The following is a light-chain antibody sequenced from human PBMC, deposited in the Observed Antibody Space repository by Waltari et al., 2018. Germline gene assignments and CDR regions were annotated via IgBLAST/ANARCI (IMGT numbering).Light chain of an antibody. CDR1: QSISNW. CDR3: QQYENYSWT. Sequence: DIQMTQSPSTLSASVGDRVAITCRASQSISNWLAWYQQKPGKAPKLLIYDASNLKGGVPSRCSGSGSGIEFTLTISSLQPDDFATYYCQQYENYSWTFGQGTKVELK. CDR2: DAS. V-gene: IGKV1-5*01. J-gene: IGKJ1*01.